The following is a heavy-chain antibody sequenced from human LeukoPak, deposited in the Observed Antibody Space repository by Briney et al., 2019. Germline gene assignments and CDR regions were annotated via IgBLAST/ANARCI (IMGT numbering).Heavy chain of an antibody. CDR3: ARGRVATIDDAFDI. D-gene: IGHD5-12*01. CDR1: GFTFSSYS. Sequence: PGGSLRLSCAASGFTFSSYSMNWVRQAPGKGLEWVSSISSSSSYIYYADSVKGRFTISRDNAKNSLYLQMNSLRAEDTAVYYCARGRVATIDDAFDIWGQGTMVTVSS. CDR2: ISSSSSYI. J-gene: IGHJ3*02. V-gene: IGHV3-21*01.